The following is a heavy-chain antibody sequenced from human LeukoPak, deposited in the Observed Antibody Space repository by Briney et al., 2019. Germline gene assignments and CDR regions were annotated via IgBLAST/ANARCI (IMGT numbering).Heavy chain of an antibody. CDR3: AREGRVSGYDFDS. Sequence: GGSLRLSCAASGFTFSSYWMHWVRQDPGEGLVWVSRINSDGSSITYADSVKGRFTISRDNAKNTLYLQMNSLGVEDTAVYYCAREGRVSGYDFDSWGQGTLVTVSS. D-gene: IGHD5-12*01. CDR1: GFTFSSYW. V-gene: IGHV3-74*03. CDR2: INSDGSSI. J-gene: IGHJ4*02.